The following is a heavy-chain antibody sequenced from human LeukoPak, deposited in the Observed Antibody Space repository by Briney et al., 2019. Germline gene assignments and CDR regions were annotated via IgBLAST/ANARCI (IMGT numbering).Heavy chain of an antibody. CDR2: MNQAGTGK. V-gene: IGHV3-7*01. D-gene: IGHD6-25*01. CDR3: ARDRRSSAGSDF. Sequence: GGSLRLSCSASGFTFTDYWMSWVRQAPGGGLEWVANMNQAGTGKYYLDSLKGRFSISRDNTRNSLFLQMHSLRADDTAVYYCARDRRSSAGSDFWGQGTRVTVSS. J-gene: IGHJ4*02. CDR1: GFTFTDYW.